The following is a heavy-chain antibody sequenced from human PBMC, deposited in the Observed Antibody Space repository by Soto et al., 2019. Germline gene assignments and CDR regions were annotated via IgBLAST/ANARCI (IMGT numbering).Heavy chain of an antibody. CDR1: GFTFSSYG. Sequence: QVQLVESGGGVVQPGRSLRLSCAASGFTFSSYGMHWVRQAPGKGLEWVAVISYDGSNKYYADSVKGRLTISRDNSKNTRNKRMNNQKAAETAVYYAAQDRDIVVVVANLQRWGEGTPVTVSS. V-gene: IGHV3-30*18. D-gene: IGHD2-15*01. CDR2: ISYDGSNK. CDR3: AQDRDIVVVVANLQR. J-gene: IGHJ1*01.